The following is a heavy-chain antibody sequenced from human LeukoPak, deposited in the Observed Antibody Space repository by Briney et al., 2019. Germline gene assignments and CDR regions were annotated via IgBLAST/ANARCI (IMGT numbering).Heavy chain of an antibody. CDR3: ARGRSTGYPYYFEY. J-gene: IGHJ4*02. V-gene: IGHV1-8*03. D-gene: IGHD5-12*01. Sequence: ASVKVSCKASGYTFTSYDINWVRQATGQGLEWMGWMNPNSGSTGYAQKFQGRVTITRKTSISTAYMELSGLRSEDTAVYYCARGRSTGYPYYFEYWGQGTLVTVSS. CDR2: MNPNSGST. CDR1: GYTFTSYD.